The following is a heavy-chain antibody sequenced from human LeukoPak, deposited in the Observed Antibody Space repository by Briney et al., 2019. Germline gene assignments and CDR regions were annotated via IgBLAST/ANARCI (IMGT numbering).Heavy chain of an antibody. D-gene: IGHD3-3*02. CDR1: GYTFISFG. Sequence: ASVKASCKTSGYTFISFGISWVRQAPGQGLEWMGWISGNNGNTNYEQKLQGRVTMTTDTSTSTAYMELRSLRSDDTAVYYCARDGIGDHFWSLFDYWGQGTLVTVSS. J-gene: IGHJ4*02. V-gene: IGHV1-18*01. CDR3: ARDGIGDHFWSLFDY. CDR2: ISGNNGNT.